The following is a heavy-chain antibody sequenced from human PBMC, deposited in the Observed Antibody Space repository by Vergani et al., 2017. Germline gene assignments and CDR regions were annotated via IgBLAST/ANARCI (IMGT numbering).Heavy chain of an antibody. Sequence: QVQLVQSGAEVKKPGASVKVSCKASGFTFTSYAMHWVRQAPGQRLEWMGWSNDGNGNTKYSQEFQGRVTITRDTSASTAYMELSSLRSEDMAVYYCARDRSAAGTYYYYYYMDVWGKGTTVTVSS. CDR1: GFTFTSYA. D-gene: IGHD6-13*01. CDR2: SNDGNGNT. V-gene: IGHV1-3*02. CDR3: ARDRSAAGTYYYYYYMDV. J-gene: IGHJ6*03.